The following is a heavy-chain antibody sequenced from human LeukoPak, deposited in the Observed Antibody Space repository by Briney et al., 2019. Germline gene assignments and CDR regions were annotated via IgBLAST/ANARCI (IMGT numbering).Heavy chain of an antibody. D-gene: IGHD3-3*01. V-gene: IGHV4-61*08. Sequence: SETLSLTCTVSGGSISSGGYYWSWIRQHPGKGLEWIGYIYYSGSTNYNPSLKSRVTISVDTSKNQFSLKLSSVTAADTAVYYCARDLRFLEWLPHGWFDPWGQGTLVTVSS. CDR3: ARDLRFLEWLPHGWFDP. CDR1: GGSISSGGYY. CDR2: IYYSGST. J-gene: IGHJ5*02.